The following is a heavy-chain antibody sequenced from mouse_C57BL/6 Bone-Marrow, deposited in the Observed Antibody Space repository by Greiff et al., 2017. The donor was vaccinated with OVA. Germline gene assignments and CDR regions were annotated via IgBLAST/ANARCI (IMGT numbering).Heavy chain of an antibody. Sequence: QVHVKQSGAELARPGASVKLSCKASGYTFTSYGISWVKQRTGQGLEWIGEIYPRSGNTYYNEKFKGKATLTADKSSSTAYMELRSLTSEDSAVYFCARSGLYYGSSHYFDYWGQGTTLTVSS. CDR1: GYTFTSYG. V-gene: IGHV1-81*01. D-gene: IGHD1-1*01. J-gene: IGHJ2*01. CDR2: IYPRSGNT. CDR3: ARSGLYYGSSHYFDY.